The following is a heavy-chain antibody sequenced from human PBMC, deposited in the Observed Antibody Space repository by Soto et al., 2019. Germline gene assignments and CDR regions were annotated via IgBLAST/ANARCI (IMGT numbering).Heavy chain of an antibody. J-gene: IGHJ4*02. Sequence: PGGSLRLSCAASGFSFSSYSMNWVRQAPGKGLEWVSSISSSSSYIYYADSVKGRFTISRDNAKNSLYLHMNSLRAEDTAVYYCARDSPGYSEGHFDYWGQGTLVTVSS. V-gene: IGHV3-21*01. D-gene: IGHD2-15*01. CDR1: GFSFSSYS. CDR3: ARDSPGYSEGHFDY. CDR2: ISSSSSYI.